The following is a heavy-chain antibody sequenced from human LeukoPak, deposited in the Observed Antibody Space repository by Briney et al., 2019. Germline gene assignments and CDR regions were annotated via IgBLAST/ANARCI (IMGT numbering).Heavy chain of an antibody. CDR2: IYYSGST. D-gene: IGHD2-21*02. CDR3: AKTDKLVVVTL. Sequence: SETLSLTCTVSGGSISSYYWSWIRQPPGKGLEWIGYIYYSGSTNYNPSLKSRVTISVDTSKNQFSLKLSSVTAADTAEYYCAKTDKLVVVTLWGQGTLVTVSS. V-gene: IGHV4-59*08. CDR1: GGSISSYY. J-gene: IGHJ4*02.